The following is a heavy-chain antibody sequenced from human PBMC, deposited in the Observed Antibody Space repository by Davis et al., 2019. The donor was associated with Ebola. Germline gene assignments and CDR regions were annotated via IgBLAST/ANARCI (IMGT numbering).Heavy chain of an antibody. V-gene: IGHV6-1*01. CDR1: GDCFSASTA. J-gene: IGHJ6*04. Sequence: HSQTLSLTCAISGDCFSASTACTWIRQSPSRGLEWLGRTYYTSKWNNDYAEAVKSRTTISPDTSKNQFSLQLNSVTPEDTALYYCSRGWLRTGFDVWGEGTTIIVSS. CDR3: SRGWLRTGFDV. CDR2: TYYTSKWNN. D-gene: IGHD5-18*01.